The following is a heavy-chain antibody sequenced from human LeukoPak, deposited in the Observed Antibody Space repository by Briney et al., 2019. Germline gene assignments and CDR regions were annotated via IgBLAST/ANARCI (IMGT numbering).Heavy chain of an antibody. V-gene: IGHV4-59*01. CDR2: IYYSGST. CDR3: ARRNSVTVAFDY. J-gene: IGHJ4*02. Sequence: SETLSLTCTVYGGSISSYYWSWIRQPPGKGLEWIGYIYYSGSTNYNPSLKSRVTISVDTSKNQFSLKLSSVTAADTAVYYCARRNSVTVAFDYWGQGTLVTVSS. D-gene: IGHD1-14*01. CDR1: GGSISSYY.